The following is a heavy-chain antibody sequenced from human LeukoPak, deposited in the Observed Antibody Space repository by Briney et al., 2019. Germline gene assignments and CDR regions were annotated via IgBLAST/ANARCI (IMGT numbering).Heavy chain of an antibody. V-gene: IGHV3-23*01. J-gene: IGHJ4*02. CDR1: GFTVSSNY. D-gene: IGHD6-19*01. CDR3: AKDQEQWLVRASDY. Sequence: PGGSLRLSCAASGFTVSSNYMSWVRQAPGKGLEWVSGISNSGGSTYYADSVKGRFTISRDNSKNTLYLQMNSLRAEDTAVYYCAKDQEQWLVRASDYWGQGTLVTVSS. CDR2: ISNSGGST.